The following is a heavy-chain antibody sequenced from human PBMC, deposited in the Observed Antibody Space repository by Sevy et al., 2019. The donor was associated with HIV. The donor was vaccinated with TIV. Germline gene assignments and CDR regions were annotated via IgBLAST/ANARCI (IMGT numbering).Heavy chain of an antibody. CDR1: GFTFNSYG. CDR3: AKDRYYYDSSGYSVFDY. Sequence: GGSLRLSCAASGFTFNSYGMHWVRQAPGKGLEWVAVISYDGSNKYYADSVKGRFIISRDNSKNTLYLQINSLRAEDTAVYYCAKDRYYYDSSGYSVFDYWGQGTLVTVSS. CDR2: ISYDGSNK. D-gene: IGHD3-22*01. J-gene: IGHJ4*02. V-gene: IGHV3-30*18.